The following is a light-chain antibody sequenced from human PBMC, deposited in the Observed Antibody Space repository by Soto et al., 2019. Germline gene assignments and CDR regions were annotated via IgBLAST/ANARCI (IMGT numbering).Light chain of an antibody. CDR3: QQYNSYSWT. J-gene: IGKJ1*01. CDR2: AAS. V-gene: IGKV3-20*01. CDR1: QTVSSSF. Sequence: EIVLTQSPGTLSLSPGERATLSCRASQTVSSSFLAWYQQTPGQAPRLLIYAASSRATGIPDRFSGSGSGTDFTLTISSLQPEDFATYYCQQYNSYSWTFGQGTKVDIK.